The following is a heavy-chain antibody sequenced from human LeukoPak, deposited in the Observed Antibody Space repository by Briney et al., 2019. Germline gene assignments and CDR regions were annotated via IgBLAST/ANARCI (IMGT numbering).Heavy chain of an antibody. V-gene: IGHV3-23*01. D-gene: IGHD4-11*01. CDR1: GFTFSSYS. CDR2: ISGSGGST. J-gene: IGHJ5*02. Sequence: GGSLRLSCADSGFTFSSYSMTWVRQAPGKGLEWVSTISGSGGSTFYAESVKGRFTISRDNSKNTLYLQMNSLRAEDTAVYFCAKDLPTVTMSWGQGSLVTVSS. CDR3: AKDLPTVTMS.